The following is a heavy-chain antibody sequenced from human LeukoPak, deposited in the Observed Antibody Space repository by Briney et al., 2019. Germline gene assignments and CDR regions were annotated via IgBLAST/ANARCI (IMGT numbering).Heavy chain of an antibody. Sequence: SETLSLTCTVSGGSISSYYWSWIRQHPGKGLEWIGYIYYSGSTYYNPSLKSRVTISVDTSKNQFSLKLSSVTAADTVVYYCASGSIAAAGSFDYWGQGTLVTVSS. J-gene: IGHJ4*02. V-gene: IGHV4-59*06. CDR2: IYYSGST. CDR1: GGSISSYY. D-gene: IGHD6-13*01. CDR3: ASGSIAAAGSFDY.